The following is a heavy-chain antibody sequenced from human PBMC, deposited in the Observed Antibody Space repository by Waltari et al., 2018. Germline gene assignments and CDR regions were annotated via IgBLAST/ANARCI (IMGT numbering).Heavy chain of an antibody. D-gene: IGHD6-13*01. Sequence: EVQLVESGGGLEQVGGSLKLSCVASGFTFINYAMRWVRQAPGEGLQWVSAISGSGGATYYADSVKGRFTISRDNSKNTLYLQINSLRAEDAAVYFCAKEGFSSSWYTWFDSWGQGTLVTVSS. J-gene: IGHJ5*01. CDR1: GFTFINYA. CDR3: AKEGFSSSWYTWFDS. V-gene: IGHV3-23*04. CDR2: ISGSGGAT.